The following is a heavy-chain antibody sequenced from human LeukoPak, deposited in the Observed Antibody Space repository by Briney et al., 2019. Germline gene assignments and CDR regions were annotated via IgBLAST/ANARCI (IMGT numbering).Heavy chain of an antibody. V-gene: IGHV3-23*01. J-gene: IGHJ4*02. D-gene: IGHD2-2*02. CDR2: ISGSGGST. CDR1: GFTFSSYA. Sequence: GGSLRLSCAASGFTFSSYAMSWVRQAPGKGLEWVSAISGSGGSTYYADSVKGRFTISRDNSKNTLYLQMNSLRAEDTAVYYCAKAQYCSSSSCYSLDDWGQGTLVTGSS. CDR3: AKAQYCSSSSCYSLDD.